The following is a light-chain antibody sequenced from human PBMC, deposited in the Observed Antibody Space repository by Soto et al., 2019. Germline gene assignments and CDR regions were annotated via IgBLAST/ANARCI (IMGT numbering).Light chain of an antibody. CDR3: QSYDSSLSGSRV. CDR2: GNS. Sequence: QSVLTQPPSVSGAPGQRVAISCTGSTSNIGAGYDVHWYQHLPGTAPKLVIYGNSNRPSGVPDRFSGSKSGTSASLAITGLQVEDEADYYCQSYDSSLSGSRVFGGGTELTVL. J-gene: IGLJ3*02. V-gene: IGLV1-40*01. CDR1: TSNIGAGYD.